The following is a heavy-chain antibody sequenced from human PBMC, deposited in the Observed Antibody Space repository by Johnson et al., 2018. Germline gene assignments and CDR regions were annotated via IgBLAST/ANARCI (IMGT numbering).Heavy chain of an antibody. CDR1: GYTFTSYD. V-gene: IGHV1-8*01. Sequence: QVQLVQSGAEVKKPGASVKVSCKASGYTFTSYDINWVRQATGQGLEWMGWMNPNSGNTGYAQKFQGRVTMTRNTSISTAYMELSSLRSEDTAVYYCAKDRFWGDSREDAFDIWGQGTMVTVSS. CDR2: MNPNSGNT. J-gene: IGHJ3*02. CDR3: AKDRFWGDSREDAFDI. D-gene: IGHD3-22*01.